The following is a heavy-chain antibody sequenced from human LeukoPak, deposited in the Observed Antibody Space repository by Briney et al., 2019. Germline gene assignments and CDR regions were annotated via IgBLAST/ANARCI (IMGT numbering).Heavy chain of an antibody. Sequence: GGSLRLSCAASGFTFTSYAMNWVRQAPGKGXXXXXXXXXSGSSTYYVDXXXXXFTISXDNSKNTLYLQMNSLRAEDTAEYYCAKDSXGWYQRGSNYFDYWGQGTLVTVSS. CDR1: GFTFTSYA. D-gene: IGHD6-19*01. J-gene: IGHJ4*02. CDR3: AKDSXGWYQRGSNYFDY. CDR2: XXXSGSST. V-gene: IGHV3-23*01.